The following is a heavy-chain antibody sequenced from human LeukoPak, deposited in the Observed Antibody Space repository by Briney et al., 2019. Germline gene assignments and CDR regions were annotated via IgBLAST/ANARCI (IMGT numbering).Heavy chain of an antibody. V-gene: IGHV4-34*01. D-gene: IGHD5-18*01. J-gene: IGHJ4*02. CDR2: INHSGST. CDR3: ARGYSYGYGGFDY. CDR1: GGSFSGYY. Sequence: PSETLSLTCAVYGGSFSGYYWSWIRQPPGKGLEWIGEINHSGSTNYNPSLKSRVTISVDTSKNQFSLKLSSVTAADTAVYYCARGYSYGYGGFDYWGQGTLVTVSS.